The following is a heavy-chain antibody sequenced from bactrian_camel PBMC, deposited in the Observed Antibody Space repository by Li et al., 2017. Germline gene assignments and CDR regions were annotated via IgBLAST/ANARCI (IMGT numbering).Heavy chain of an antibody. J-gene: IGHJ6*01. D-gene: IGHD8*01. V-gene: IGHV3S63*01. CDR3: AADLSPATWSGYPCSRIFDIGC. CDR1: GFTFEDTD. Sequence: HVQLVESGGGSVQAGGSLRLSCTASGFTFEDTDMGWYRQAPGNKGNKCELVSTLNSDDGSTSYADSVKGRFTISQDDAKKTVYLQMNSLKPEDTAVYYCAADLSPATWSGYPCSRIFDIGCWGQGTQVTVS. CDR2: LNSDDGST.